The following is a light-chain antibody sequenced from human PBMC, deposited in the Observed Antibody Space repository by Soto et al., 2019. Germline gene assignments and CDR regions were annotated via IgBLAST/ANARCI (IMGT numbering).Light chain of an antibody. CDR1: QDIKNY. CDR3: QQYYSFPFT. V-gene: IGKV1D-8*01. J-gene: IGKJ3*01. Sequence: VISMTQSPSLLSASTGDRVTISCRMSQDIKNYLAWYQQRPGKAPALLIYSASTLQKGVPSRFSGSWSGTDFTLTISRLQSEDVATYYCQQYYSFPFTCGPGTKVDV. CDR2: SAS.